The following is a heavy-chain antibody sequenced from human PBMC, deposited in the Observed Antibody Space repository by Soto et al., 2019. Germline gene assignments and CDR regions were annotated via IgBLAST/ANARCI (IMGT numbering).Heavy chain of an antibody. Sequence: QVQLVQSGAEVKKPGASVKVSCKASGYTFTSYGISWVRQAPGQGLEWMGWISAYSGSTKYAQKLQDRVTMTTDTSTNIAYMELRSLRSDDTAIYYCARGPSTSCSGGNCYSHYFDYWGQGTLVTVSS. V-gene: IGHV1-18*01. CDR2: ISAYSGST. J-gene: IGHJ4*02. CDR1: GYTFTSYG. D-gene: IGHD2-15*01. CDR3: ARGPSTSCSGGNCYSHYFDY.